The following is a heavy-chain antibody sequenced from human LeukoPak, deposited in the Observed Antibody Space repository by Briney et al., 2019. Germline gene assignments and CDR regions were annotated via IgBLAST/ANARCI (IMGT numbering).Heavy chain of an antibody. CDR2: IWYDGSNK. CDR3: ARVACTGNSCRPYHYYGMDV. V-gene: IGHV3-33*01. CDR1: GFTFNTYG. Sequence: PGRSLRLSSAASGFTFNTYGMNWVRQAPGKGLEWVAVIWYDGSNKYYADTVKGRFTISRDNSKNTLYLQMNSLRAEDTAVYFCARVACTGNSCRPYHYYGMDVWGQGTTVTVSS. J-gene: IGHJ6*02. D-gene: IGHD2-15*01.